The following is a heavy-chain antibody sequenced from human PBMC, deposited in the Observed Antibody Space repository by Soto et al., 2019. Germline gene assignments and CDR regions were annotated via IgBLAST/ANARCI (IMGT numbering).Heavy chain of an antibody. CDR2: ISSSSSTI. CDR3: ARDEGNHYYYYGMDV. J-gene: IGHJ6*02. V-gene: IGHV3-48*02. CDR1: GFTFSSYS. Sequence: TGGSLRLSCAASGFTFSSYSMNWVRQAPGKGLEWVSYISSSSSTIYYADSVKGRFTISRDNAKNSLYLQMNSLRDEDTAVYYCARDEGNHYYYYGMDVWGQGTTVTVSS.